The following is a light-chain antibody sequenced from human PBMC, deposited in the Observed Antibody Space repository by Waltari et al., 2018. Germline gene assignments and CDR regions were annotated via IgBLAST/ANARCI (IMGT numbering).Light chain of an antibody. CDR1: QTLVYSDGNTY. CDR3: MQSTHGPRT. J-gene: IGKJ1*01. CDR2: KVS. Sequence: EVVMSQSPLSLPVTLGPPASISCRSSQTLVYSDGNTYLNWFHQRPGQSPMVLIYKVSNRDSGVPDRFSGSGSGTDFTLKISRVEAEDVGVYYCMQSTHGPRTFGQGTKVEIK. V-gene: IGKV2-30*01.